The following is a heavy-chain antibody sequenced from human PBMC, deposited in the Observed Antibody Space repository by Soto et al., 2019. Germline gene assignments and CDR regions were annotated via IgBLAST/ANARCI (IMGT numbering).Heavy chain of an antibody. Sequence: TLSLTCTVSGDSIRSYYWTWIRQPPGKGLELIGYIYYSGSTRYNPSLKSRVTISVDMSKNQFSLKLSSVIAADTAVYYCARAYGGFDNGLDVWGQGTAVTV. D-gene: IGHD5-12*01. CDR3: ARAYGGFDNGLDV. J-gene: IGHJ6*02. CDR1: GDSIRSYY. V-gene: IGHV4-59*01. CDR2: IYYSGST.